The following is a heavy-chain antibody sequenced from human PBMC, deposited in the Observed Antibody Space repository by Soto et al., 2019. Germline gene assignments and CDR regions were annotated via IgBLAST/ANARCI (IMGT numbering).Heavy chain of an antibody. J-gene: IGHJ5*02. D-gene: IGHD3-10*01. V-gene: IGHV1-69*01. CDR3: ARTDYYGSGSYYRGWFAP. CDR1: GGTFSSYA. CDR2: IIPIFGTA. Sequence: QVQLVQSGAEVKKPGSSVKVSCKASGGTFSSYAISWVRQAPGQGLEWMGGIIPIFGTANYAQKFQGSVMITADESTSTAYMELSSLRSEDTAVYYCARTDYYGSGSYYRGWFAPWGQGTLVTVSS.